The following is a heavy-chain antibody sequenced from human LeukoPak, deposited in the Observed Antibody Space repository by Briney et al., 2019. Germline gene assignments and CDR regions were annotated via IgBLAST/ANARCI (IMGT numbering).Heavy chain of an antibody. CDR3: ARNSRDYGGYFYYYYMDV. CDR2: IYYSGST. V-gene: IGHV4-31*03. D-gene: IGHD4/OR15-4a*01. Sequence: SQTLSLTCTVSGGSINTNGYYWSWIRQHPGKGLEWIGYIYYSGSTYYNPSLKSRVTISVDTSKNQFSLKLRSVTAADTAMYYCARNSRDYGGYFYYYYMDVWGKGTTVTVSS. CDR1: GGSINTNGYY. J-gene: IGHJ6*03.